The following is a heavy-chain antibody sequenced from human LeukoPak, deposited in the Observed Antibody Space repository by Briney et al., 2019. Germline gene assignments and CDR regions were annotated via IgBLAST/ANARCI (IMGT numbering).Heavy chain of an antibody. CDR3: ARRRDLDAFDI. J-gene: IGHJ3*02. CDR1: SGSIINSDLY. Sequence: TLSLTCTVSSGSIINSDLYWSWIRQSPGKGLEWIGYIYHSTNTYYNPSLKSRVTVSVDTSKNQFSLKLSSVTAADTAVYYCARRRDLDAFDIWGQGTMVTVSS. CDR2: IYHSTNT. V-gene: IGHV4-30-2*06.